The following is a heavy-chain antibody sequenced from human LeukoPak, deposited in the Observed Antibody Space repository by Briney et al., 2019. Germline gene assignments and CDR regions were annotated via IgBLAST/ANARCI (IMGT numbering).Heavy chain of an antibody. CDR1: GFTFSDHY. J-gene: IGHJ4*02. Sequence: GGSLRLSCAASGFTFSDHYMDWARQAPGKGLEWVGRSRNKANNYTTDYAASVKGRFTISRDDSKNSLYLQMNSLKIEDTAVYYCARAYSSGWYSPGYWGQGTLVTVSS. D-gene: IGHD6-19*01. CDR3: ARAYSSGWYSPGY. V-gene: IGHV3-72*01. CDR2: SRNKANNYTT.